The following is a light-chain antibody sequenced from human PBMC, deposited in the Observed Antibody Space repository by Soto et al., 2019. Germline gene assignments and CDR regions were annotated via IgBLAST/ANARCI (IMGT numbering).Light chain of an antibody. V-gene: IGKV3-20*01. CDR2: GMS. CDR3: QQYGSSPLT. J-gene: IGKJ4*01. Sequence: TQSAATLSLSPGERAILSCRASQRVTSNLAWYQQKHGQSPRLLIYGMSIRATGVPDRFSGSGSGTDFNLTINRLETEDFAVYFCQQYGSSPLTFGGGTKVDIK. CDR1: QRVTSN.